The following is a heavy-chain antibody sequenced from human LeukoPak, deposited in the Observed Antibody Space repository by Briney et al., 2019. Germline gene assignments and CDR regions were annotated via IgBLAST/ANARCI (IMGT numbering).Heavy chain of an antibody. CDR1: GFSFSETW. D-gene: IGHD2/OR15-2a*01. Sequence: GGSLRLSCVASGFSFSETWMHWVRQVPGKWLVWVSRIRNDGSDARYAESVKGRFTISRDNAKNTLYLQMNSLRDEDTAVYYCARGWFHATDYWGQGILVTVSS. V-gene: IGHV3-74*01. CDR3: ARGWFHATDY. CDR2: IRNDGSDA. J-gene: IGHJ4*02.